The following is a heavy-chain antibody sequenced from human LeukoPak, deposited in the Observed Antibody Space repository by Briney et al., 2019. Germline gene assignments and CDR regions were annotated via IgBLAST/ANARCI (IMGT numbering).Heavy chain of an antibody. CDR1: GGSFSGYY. D-gene: IGHD3-3*01. Sequence: PSETLSLTCAVFGGSFSGYYWSWIRQSPEKGLEWIGEMSHTGATNYNPSLKSRVTMSVDTSKNQFSLKLSSVTAADTAVYYCARGRRGRSGYLDWFDPWGQGTLVTVSS. CDR2: MSHTGAT. CDR3: ARGRRGRSGYLDWFDP. V-gene: IGHV4-34*01. J-gene: IGHJ5*02.